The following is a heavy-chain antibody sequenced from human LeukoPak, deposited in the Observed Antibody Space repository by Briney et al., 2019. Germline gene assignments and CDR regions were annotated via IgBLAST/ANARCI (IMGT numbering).Heavy chain of an antibody. CDR3: ATGYSYGLDN. V-gene: IGHV3-21*01. CDR2: SSSSGYI. CDR1: GFTFSTYT. D-gene: IGHD5-18*01. J-gene: IGHJ4*02. Sequence: PGGSLRLSCEGSGFTFSTYTINWVRQTPGKGLEWVSSSSSSGYIYYADSVKGRFTISRDNAKNSLYLRMNSLRAEDTAVYYCATGYSYGLDNWGQGTLVTVSS.